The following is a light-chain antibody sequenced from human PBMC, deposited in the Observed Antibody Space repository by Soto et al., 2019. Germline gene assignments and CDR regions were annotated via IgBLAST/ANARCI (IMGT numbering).Light chain of an antibody. Sequence: IQLTQSPSSLSASVGDRVTITCRASQGISDSLAWYLQKPGKAPRLLIYAASTLQSGVPSRFSGSGSGTDFTLTISCLQSEDFATYYCQQYYSYPSFGQGTKVDIK. CDR3: QQYYSYPS. CDR1: QGISDS. J-gene: IGKJ1*01. V-gene: IGKV1-9*01. CDR2: AAS.